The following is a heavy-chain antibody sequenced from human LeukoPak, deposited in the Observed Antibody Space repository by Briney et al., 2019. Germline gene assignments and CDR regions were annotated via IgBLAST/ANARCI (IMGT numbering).Heavy chain of an antibody. V-gene: IGHV4-59*01. D-gene: IGHD3-3*01. J-gene: IGHJ4*02. CDR1: GGSISSYY. CDR3: ARADYDFWSGYFNWFDY. Sequence: SETLSLTCTVSGGSISSYYWSWIRQPPGKGLEWIGYIYYSGSTNYNPSLKSRVTISVDTSKNQFSLKLSSVTAADTAVYYCARADYDFWSGYFNWFDYWGQGTLVTVSS. CDR2: IYYSGST.